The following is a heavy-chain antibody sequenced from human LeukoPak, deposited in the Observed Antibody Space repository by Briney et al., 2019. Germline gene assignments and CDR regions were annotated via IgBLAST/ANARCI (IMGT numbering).Heavy chain of an antibody. CDR1: GGSISSYY. CDR3: AGDRSDYVWGSNDAFDI. Sequence: PSETLSLTCTVSGGSISSYYWSWIRQPPGKGLEWIGYIYYSGSTNYNPSLKSRVTISVDTSKNQFSLKLSSVTAADTAVYYCAGDRSDYVWGSNDAFDIWGQGTMVTVSS. V-gene: IGHV4-59*01. D-gene: IGHD3-16*01. CDR2: IYYSGST. J-gene: IGHJ3*02.